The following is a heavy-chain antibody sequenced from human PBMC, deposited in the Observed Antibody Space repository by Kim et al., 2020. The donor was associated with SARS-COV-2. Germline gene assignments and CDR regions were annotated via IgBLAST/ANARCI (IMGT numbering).Heavy chain of an antibody. Sequence: SETLSLTCTVSGGSISSSSYYWGWIRQPPGKGLEWIGSIYYSGSTYYNPSLKSRVTISVDTSKNQFSLKLSSVTAADTAVYYCARQDIVVVPAATLDYWG. CDR3: ARQDIVVVPAATLDY. J-gene: IGHJ4*01. V-gene: IGHV4-39*01. CDR1: GGSISSSSYY. D-gene: IGHD2-2*01. CDR2: IYYSGST.